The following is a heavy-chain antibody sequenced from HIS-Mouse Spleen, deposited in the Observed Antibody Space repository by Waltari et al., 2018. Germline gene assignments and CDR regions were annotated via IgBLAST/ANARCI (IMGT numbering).Heavy chain of an antibody. V-gene: IGHV4-34*01. CDR3: ARGRGSSGWFDY. J-gene: IGHJ4*02. CDR2: INHSGST. Sequence: VQLQQWGAGLLKPSETLSLTCAVYGGSFSGYYWSWIRQPPGKGLEWIGEINHSGSTNYNPSLKSRVTISVDTSKNQFSLKLSSVTAADTAVYYCARGRGSSGWFDYWGQGTLVTVSS. CDR1: GGSFSGYY. D-gene: IGHD6-19*01.